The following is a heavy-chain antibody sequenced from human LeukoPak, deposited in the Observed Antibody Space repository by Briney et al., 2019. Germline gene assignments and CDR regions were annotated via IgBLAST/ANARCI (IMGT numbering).Heavy chain of an antibody. V-gene: IGHV3-30*04. Sequence: GGSLRLSCAASGFTFSSYAMHWVRQAPGQGLEWVAVISYDGSNKYYANSVKGRFTISRDNSKNTLYLQMNSLRAEDTAVYYCAKGYYDSGGSYYYFDYWGQGTLVTVSS. J-gene: IGHJ4*02. CDR2: ISYDGSNK. CDR1: GFTFSSYA. CDR3: AKGYYDSGGSYYYFDY. D-gene: IGHD3-22*01.